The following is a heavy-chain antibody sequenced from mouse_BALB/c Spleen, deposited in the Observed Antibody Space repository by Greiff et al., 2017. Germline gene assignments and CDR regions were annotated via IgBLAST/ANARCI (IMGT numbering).Heavy chain of an antibody. CDR1: GYSITSDYA. D-gene: IGHD1-1*01. V-gene: IGHV3-2*02. Sequence: VQLKESGPGLVKPSQSLSLTCTVTGYSITSDYAWNWIRQFPGNKLEWMGYISYSGSTSYNPSLKSRISITRDTSKNQFFLQLNSVTTEDTATYYCAGYYGSSYIYYAMDYWGQGTSVTVSS. CDR3: AGYYGSSYIYYAMDY. CDR2: ISYSGST. J-gene: IGHJ4*01.